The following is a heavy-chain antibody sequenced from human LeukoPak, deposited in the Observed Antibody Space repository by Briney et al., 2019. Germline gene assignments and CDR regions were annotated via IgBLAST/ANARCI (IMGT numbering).Heavy chain of an antibody. D-gene: IGHD3-10*01. J-gene: IGHJ6*02. V-gene: IGHV3-9*01. CDR1: GVTFDDYA. Sequence: PGGSLRLSCAASGVTFDDYAMHWVRQAPGKGLEWVSGISWNSGSIGYADSVKGRFTISRDNAKNSLYLQMNSLRAEDTALYYCAKALGAYYYGSGSYYDYYYGMDVWGQGTTVTVSS. CDR3: AKALGAYYYGSGSYYDYYYGMDV. CDR2: ISWNSGSI.